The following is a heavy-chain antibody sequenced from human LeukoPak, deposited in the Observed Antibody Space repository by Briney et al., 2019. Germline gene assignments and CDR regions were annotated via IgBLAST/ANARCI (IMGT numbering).Heavy chain of an antibody. CDR3: AEGYNYGFGY. Sequence: GGSLRLSCAASGFTFSSYSMNWVRQAPGKGLEWVSYISSSSSTIYYADSVEGRFTISRDNSKNTLFLQMNSLRAEDTAVYFCAEGYNYGFGYWGQGTLVTVSS. D-gene: IGHD5-18*01. J-gene: IGHJ4*02. CDR2: ISSSSSTI. V-gene: IGHV3-48*01. CDR1: GFTFSSYS.